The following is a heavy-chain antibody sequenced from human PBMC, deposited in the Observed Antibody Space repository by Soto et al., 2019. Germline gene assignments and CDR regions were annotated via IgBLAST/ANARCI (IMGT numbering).Heavy chain of an antibody. J-gene: IGHJ5*02. CDR1: GGSISSYY. V-gene: IGHV4-4*07. Sequence: SETLSLTCTVSGGSISSYYWSWIRQPAGKGLEWIGRIYTSGSTNYNPSLKSRVTMSVDTSKNQFSLRAEDTAVYYCAKDNGGVARCDPWGQGTLVTVSS. D-gene: IGHD3-10*01. CDR3: AKDNGGVARCDP. CDR2: IYTSGST.